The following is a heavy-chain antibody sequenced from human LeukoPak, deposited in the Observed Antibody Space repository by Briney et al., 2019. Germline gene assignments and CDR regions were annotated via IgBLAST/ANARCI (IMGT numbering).Heavy chain of an antibody. J-gene: IGHJ4*02. V-gene: IGHV1-2*02. CDR1: GYTFTGYY. CDR2: INPNSGGT. Sequence: GASVKVSCRSSGYTFTGYYMHWVRQAPGQGLEWMGWINPNSGGTNYAQKFQGRVTMTRDTSISTAYMELSRLRSDDTAVYYCARVSSGWYGFDYWGQGTLVTVSS. CDR3: ARVSSGWYGFDY. D-gene: IGHD6-19*01.